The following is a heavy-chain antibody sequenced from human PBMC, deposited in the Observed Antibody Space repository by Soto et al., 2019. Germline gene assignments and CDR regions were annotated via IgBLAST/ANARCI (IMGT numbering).Heavy chain of an antibody. J-gene: IGHJ5*02. V-gene: IGHV1-69*13. CDR3: ARGEAAAGTGLVWFDP. D-gene: IGHD6-13*01. Sequence: SVKVSCKASGGTFSSYAISWVRQAPGQGLEWMGGIIPIFGTANYAQKFQGRVTITADESTSTAYMELSSLRSEDTAVYYCARGEAAAGTGLVWFDPWGQGTLVTVSS. CDR1: GGTFSSYA. CDR2: IIPIFGTA.